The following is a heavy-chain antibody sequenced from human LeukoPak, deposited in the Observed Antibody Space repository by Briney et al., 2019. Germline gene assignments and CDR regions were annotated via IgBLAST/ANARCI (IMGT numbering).Heavy chain of an antibody. V-gene: IGHV3-11*01. CDR2: ITRTGSTM. J-gene: IGHJ4*02. CDR1: GGSISSGDYY. CDR3: ARGRIPTNFDY. D-gene: IGHD2-2*02. Sequence: LSLTCTASGGSISSGDYYWSWIRQPPGKGLEWVSYITRTGSTMYYVDSVKGRFTISRDNAKNSLYLQMNSLRAEDTAVYFCARGRIPTNFDYWGQGTLVTVSS.